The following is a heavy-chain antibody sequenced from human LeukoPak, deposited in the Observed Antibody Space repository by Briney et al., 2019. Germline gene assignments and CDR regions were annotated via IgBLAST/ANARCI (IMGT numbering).Heavy chain of an antibody. CDR1: GGSISSSSYY. J-gene: IGHJ3*02. Sequence: PSETLSLTCTVSGGSISSSSYYWGWIRQPPGKGLEWIGSIYYSGSTYYNPSLKSRVTISVDTSKNQFSLKLSSVTAADTAVYYCARDWSYAGAFDIWGQGTMVTVSS. D-gene: IGHD1-26*01. V-gene: IGHV4-39*07. CDR2: IYYSGST. CDR3: ARDWSYAGAFDI.